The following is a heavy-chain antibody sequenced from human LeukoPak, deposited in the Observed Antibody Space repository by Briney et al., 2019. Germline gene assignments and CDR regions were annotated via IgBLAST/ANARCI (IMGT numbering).Heavy chain of an antibody. CDR2: ISAYNGNT. CDR1: GYTFTSYG. V-gene: IGHV1-18*01. CDR3: ARPLEATLLGSSWFDP. Sequence: GASVKVSYKASGYTFTSYGISWVRQAPGQGLEWMGWISAYNGNTNYAQKLQGRVTMTTDTSTSTAYMELRSLRSDDTAVYYCARPLEATLLGSSWFDPWGQGTLVTVSS. D-gene: IGHD5-12*01. J-gene: IGHJ5*02.